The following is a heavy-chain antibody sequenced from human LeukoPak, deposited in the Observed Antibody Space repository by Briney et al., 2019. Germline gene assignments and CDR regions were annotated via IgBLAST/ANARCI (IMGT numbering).Heavy chain of an antibody. CDR3: AREAAAADAYYYYGMDV. D-gene: IGHD6-13*01. CDR1: GGTFSSYA. CDR2: IIPIFGTA. Sequence: SVKVSCKASGGTFSSYAISWVRQAPGQGLDWVGGIIPIFGTANYAQKFQGRVTITADESTSTAYMELSSLRSEDTAVYYCAREAAAADAYYYYGMDVWGKGTTVTVSS. J-gene: IGHJ6*04. V-gene: IGHV1-69*01.